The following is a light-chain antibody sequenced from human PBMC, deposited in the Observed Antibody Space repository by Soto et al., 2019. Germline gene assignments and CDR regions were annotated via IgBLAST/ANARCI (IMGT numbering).Light chain of an antibody. J-gene: IGKJ2*01. V-gene: IGKV3-20*01. Sequence: EIVLTQSPGTLSLSPGERATLSCRASQSISSNYLAWYQQKPGQAPRLLIYGASSRATGIPDRFSGSGSGTDFTLTISRLEPEDFAVYYCQQYGSSPPYTFGQGTKLEI. CDR1: QSISSNY. CDR3: QQYGSSPPYT. CDR2: GAS.